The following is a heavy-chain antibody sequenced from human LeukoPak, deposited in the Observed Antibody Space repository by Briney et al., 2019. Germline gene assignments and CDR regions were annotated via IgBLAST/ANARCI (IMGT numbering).Heavy chain of an antibody. CDR3: ATRRDGYNNWYFDL. CDR1: GGSISSYY. J-gene: IGHJ2*01. V-gene: IGHV4-59*13. Sequence: PSETLSLTCSVSGGSISSYYWSWIRQPPGKGLEWIGYIYSSGSTNYDPSLKSRVTISVDTSKNQLSLKMSSVTAADTAVYYCATRRDGYNNWYFDLWGRGTLVTVSS. CDR2: IYSSGST. D-gene: IGHD5-24*01.